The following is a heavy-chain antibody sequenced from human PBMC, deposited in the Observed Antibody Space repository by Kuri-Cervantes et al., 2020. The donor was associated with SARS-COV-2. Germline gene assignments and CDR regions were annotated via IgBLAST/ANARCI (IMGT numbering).Heavy chain of an antibody. J-gene: IGHJ5*02. V-gene: IGHV1-2*02. Sequence: ASVKVSCKASGYTFTGYYMHWVRQAPGQGLEWMGWINPNSGGTNYAQKFQGRVTMTRDTSISTAYMELSRLRSDDTAVYYCARGGGQVITIFGVDPWRGGWFDPWGQGTLVTVSS. D-gene: IGHD3-3*01. CDR2: INPNSGGT. CDR1: GYTFTGYY. CDR3: ARGGGQVITIFGVDPWRGGWFDP.